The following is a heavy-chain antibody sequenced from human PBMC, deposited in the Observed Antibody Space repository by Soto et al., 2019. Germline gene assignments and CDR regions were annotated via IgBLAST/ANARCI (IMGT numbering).Heavy chain of an antibody. J-gene: IGHJ4*02. V-gene: IGHV3-30*18. CDR1: GFTFSTYG. D-gene: IGHD3-22*01. Sequence: QVQLVESGGGVVQPGRSLRLSCAASGFTFSTYGMHWVRQPPGKGLEWVAVISSDGKSEHYADPVKGRFSISRDNSKNTLSLQMNRLRVEDTAVYYGGKTITTYSGESRGPGALVDYWGQRTLVTVSS. CDR3: GKTITTYSGESRGPGALVDY. CDR2: ISSDGKSE.